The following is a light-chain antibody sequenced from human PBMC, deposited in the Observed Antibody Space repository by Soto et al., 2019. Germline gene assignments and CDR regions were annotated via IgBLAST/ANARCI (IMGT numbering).Light chain of an antibody. CDR2: AAS. V-gene: IGKV1-39*01. CDR3: QQSYSVPIT. Sequence: DIQMTQSPSTLSASVGDRVTITCRASQSISSWLAWYQQKPGKAPKLLIHAASTLQTGVPSRFSGSGSGTDFTLTISSLQPEDFATYYCQQSYSVPITFGQGTRLEIK. CDR1: QSISSW. J-gene: IGKJ5*01.